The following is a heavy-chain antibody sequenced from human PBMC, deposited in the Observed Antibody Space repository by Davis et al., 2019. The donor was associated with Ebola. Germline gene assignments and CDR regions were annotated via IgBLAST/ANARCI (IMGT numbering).Heavy chain of an antibody. J-gene: IGHJ4*02. D-gene: IGHD4-11*01. CDR1: GFTFSSYA. Sequence: GESLKISCAASGFTFSSYAMSWVRQAPGKGLEWVSAISGSGGSTYYADSVKGRFTISRNNAKNSLYLQMNSLRAEDTAVYYCARLDYPRLVDYWGQGTLVTVSS. CDR3: ARLDYPRLVDY. CDR2: ISGSGGST. V-gene: IGHV3-23*01.